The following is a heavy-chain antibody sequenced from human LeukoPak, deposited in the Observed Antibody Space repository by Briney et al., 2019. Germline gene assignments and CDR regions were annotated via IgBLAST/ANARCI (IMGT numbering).Heavy chain of an antibody. CDR2: ISGYNGNT. V-gene: IGHV1-18*01. J-gene: IGHJ4*02. Sequence: GASVKVSCKASGYTFTNYDISWVRQAPGQGLEWMGWISGYNGNTNYAQKVQGRVTITRDTSATTAYMELSSLRSEDTAVYYCARDLKLTIFGVVDMAYLDYWGQGTLVTVSS. CDR1: GYTFTNYD. CDR3: ARDLKLTIFGVVDMAYLDY. D-gene: IGHD3-3*01.